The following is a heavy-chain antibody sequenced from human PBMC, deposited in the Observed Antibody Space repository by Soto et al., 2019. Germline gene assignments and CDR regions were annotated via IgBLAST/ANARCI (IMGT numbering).Heavy chain of an antibody. CDR1: GFTFSSYS. Sequence: EVQLVESGGGLVQPGGSLRLSCAASGFTFSSYSMNWVRQAPGTGLEWVSFIGSSSGTIFYADSVKGRFTISRDNAKNSLYLQMNSLRDEDTAVYYCAREEYVGFNCFAPWGQGTLVTVSS. CDR3: AREEYVGFNCFAP. V-gene: IGHV3-48*02. D-gene: IGHD3-16*01. J-gene: IGHJ5*02. CDR2: IGSSSGTI.